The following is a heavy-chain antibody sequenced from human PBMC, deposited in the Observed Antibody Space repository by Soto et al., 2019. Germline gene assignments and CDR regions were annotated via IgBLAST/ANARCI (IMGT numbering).Heavy chain of an antibody. Sequence: PSETLSLTCTFSGGSISSYYWSWIRQPPGKGLEWIGYIYYSGSTNYNPSLKSRVTISVDTSKNQFSLKLSSVTAADTAVYYCARVYGDYLDYWGQGTLVTVS. D-gene: IGHD4-17*01. J-gene: IGHJ4*02. CDR1: GGSISSYY. V-gene: IGHV4-59*01. CDR3: ARVYGDYLDY. CDR2: IYYSGST.